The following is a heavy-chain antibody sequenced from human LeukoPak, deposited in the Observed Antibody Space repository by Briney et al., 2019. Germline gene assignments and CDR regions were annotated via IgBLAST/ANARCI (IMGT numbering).Heavy chain of an antibody. Sequence: GGSLRLSCAASGFTVSNNYMSWVRQAPGKKLEWVSDIYSDGTTFYADSVKGRFTISRDNSKNTLYLQMNSLRAEDTAVYHCARYDFILISYFDLWGRGALVTVSS. J-gene: IGHJ2*01. CDR1: GFTVSNNY. V-gene: IGHV3-53*01. CDR2: IYSDGTT. CDR3: ARYDFILISYFDL. D-gene: IGHD3-3*01.